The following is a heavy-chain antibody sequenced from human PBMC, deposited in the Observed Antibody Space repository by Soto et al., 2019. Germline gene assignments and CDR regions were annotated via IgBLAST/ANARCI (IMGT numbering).Heavy chain of an antibody. Sequence: PSETLSLTCTVSGGSISSSSYYWGWIRQPPGKGLEWIGSIYYSGSTYYNPSLKSRVTISVDTSKNQFSLKPSSVTAADTAVYYCARVNSDIVVVVAATSFSGNWFDPWGQGTLVTVSS. CDR1: GGSISSSSYY. CDR2: IYYSGST. D-gene: IGHD2-15*01. CDR3: ARVNSDIVVVVAATSFSGNWFDP. V-gene: IGHV4-39*01. J-gene: IGHJ5*02.